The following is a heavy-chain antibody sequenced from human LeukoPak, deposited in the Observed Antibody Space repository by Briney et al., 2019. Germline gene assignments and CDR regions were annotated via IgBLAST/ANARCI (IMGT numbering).Heavy chain of an antibody. D-gene: IGHD5-18*01. J-gene: IGHJ4*02. Sequence: PGRSLRLSCTAYGFSFADYAMSWVRQAPGKGLEWVSFIKSKTYGGTTAYAASVKARFTISRDDSRNIGYLQMNSLKTEDTAVYYCTRVVNNYGYWPDYWGQGTLVTVSS. CDR3: TRVVNNYGYWPDY. V-gene: IGHV3-49*04. CDR1: GFSFADYA. CDR2: IKSKTYGGTT.